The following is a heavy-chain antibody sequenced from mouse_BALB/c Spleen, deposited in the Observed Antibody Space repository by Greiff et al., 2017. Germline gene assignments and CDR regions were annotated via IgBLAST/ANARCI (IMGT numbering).Heavy chain of an antibody. J-gene: IGHJ3*01. CDR3: ARSGDYDAWFAY. CDR2: FYPGSGSI. CDR1: GYTFTEYI. D-gene: IGHD2-4*01. V-gene: IGHV1-62-2*01. Sequence: QVQLQQSGAELVKPGASVKLSCKASGYTFTEYIIHWVKQRSGQGLEWIGWFYPGSGSIKYNEKFKDKTTLTADKSSSTAYMQLSSLTSEDSAVYYCARSGDYDAWFAYWGQGTLVTVSA.